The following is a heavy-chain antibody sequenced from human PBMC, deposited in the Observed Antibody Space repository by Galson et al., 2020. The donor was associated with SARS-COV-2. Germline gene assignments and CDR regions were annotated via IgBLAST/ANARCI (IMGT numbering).Heavy chain of an antibody. J-gene: IGHJ3*02. CDR3: ARAGLYYYDSSGYYNDAFDI. CDR2: INSDGSST. CDR1: GFTFSSYW. Sequence: GGSLRLSCAASGFTFSSYWMHWVRQAPGKGLVWVSRINSDGSSTSYADSVKGRFTISRDNAKNTLYLQMNSLRAEDTAVYYCARAGLYYYDSSGYYNDAFDIWGQGTMVTVSS. V-gene: IGHV3-74*01. D-gene: IGHD3-22*01.